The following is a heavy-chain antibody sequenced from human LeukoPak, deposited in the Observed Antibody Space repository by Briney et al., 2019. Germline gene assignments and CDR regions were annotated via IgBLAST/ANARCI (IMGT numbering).Heavy chain of an antibody. CDR2: IYYSGNT. V-gene: IGHV4-39*07. J-gene: IGHJ4*02. D-gene: IGHD5-24*01. Sequence: SETLSLTCTVSGDSISSSSSYWGWIRQPPGKGLEWIGSIYYSGNTYFNPSLKSRVTISVDTSKNQFSLKLSSVTAADTAVYYCARGRDGYNLIDYWGQGTLVTVSS. CDR3: ARGRDGYNLIDY. CDR1: GDSISSSSSY.